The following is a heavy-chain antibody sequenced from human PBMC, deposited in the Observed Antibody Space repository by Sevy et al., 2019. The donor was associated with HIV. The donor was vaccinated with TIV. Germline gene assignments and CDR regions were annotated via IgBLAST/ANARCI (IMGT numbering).Heavy chain of an antibody. J-gene: IGHJ3*02. Sequence: GGSLRLSCAASGFPFSSYAMSWVRQAPGKGLEWVSAIGGSGVSTYYADSVKGRFTISRDNSKNTLYLQMNSLRAEDTAVYYFAIDRAAMVGDAFDIWGQGTMVTVSS. CDR3: AIDRAAMVGDAFDI. V-gene: IGHV3-23*01. CDR2: IGGSGVST. D-gene: IGHD5-18*01. CDR1: GFPFSSYA.